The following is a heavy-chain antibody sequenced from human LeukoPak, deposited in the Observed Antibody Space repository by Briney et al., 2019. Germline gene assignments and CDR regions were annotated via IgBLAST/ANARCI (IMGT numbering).Heavy chain of an antibody. CDR3: AREGYYDSSGYYLYAFDI. J-gene: IGHJ3*02. D-gene: IGHD3-22*01. CDR2: IYYSGST. Sequence: PSETLSLTCTVSGGSISSHYWSWIRQPPGKGLEWIGYIYYSGSTNYNPSLKSRVTISVDTSKNQFSLKLSSVTAADTAVYYCAREGYYDSSGYYLYAFDIWGQGTMVTVSS. CDR1: GGSISSHY. V-gene: IGHV4-59*11.